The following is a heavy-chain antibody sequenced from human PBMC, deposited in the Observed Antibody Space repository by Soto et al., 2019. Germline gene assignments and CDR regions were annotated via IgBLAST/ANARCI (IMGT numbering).Heavy chain of an antibody. CDR3: AIGTGGTTVTTTYYFDY. D-gene: IGHD4-17*01. V-gene: IGHV4-34*01. Sequence: QVQLQQWGAGLLKPSETLSLTCAVYGGSFSGYYWSWIRQPPGKGLEWIGEINHSGSTNYNPSLKSRVTISVDTSKNPFSLKLSSVTAADTAVYYCAIGTGGTTVTTTYYFDYWGQGTLVTVSS. J-gene: IGHJ4*02. CDR1: GGSFSGYY. CDR2: INHSGST.